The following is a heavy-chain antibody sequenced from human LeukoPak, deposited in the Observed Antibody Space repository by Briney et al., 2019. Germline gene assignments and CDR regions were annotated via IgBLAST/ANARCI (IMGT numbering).Heavy chain of an antibody. V-gene: IGHV4-34*01. CDR3: ARGHDYREAFDI. J-gene: IGHJ3*02. CDR2: INHSGST. D-gene: IGHD4-11*01. CDR1: GGSISSYY. Sequence: SETLSLTCTVSGGSISSYYWSWIRQPPGKGLEWIGEINHSGSTNYNPSLKSRVTISVDTSKNQFSLKLSSVTAADTAVYYCARGHDYREAFDIWGQGTMVTVSS.